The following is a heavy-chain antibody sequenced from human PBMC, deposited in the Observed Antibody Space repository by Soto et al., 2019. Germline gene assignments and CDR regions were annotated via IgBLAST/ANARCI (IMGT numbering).Heavy chain of an antibody. CDR1: GFTFSSYS. CDR3: ARGPWIQLWSPGVDYYMDV. CDR2: ISSSSSTI. J-gene: IGHJ6*03. Sequence: EVQLVESGGGLVQSGGSLRLSCAASGFTFSSYSMNWVRQAPGKGLEWVSYISSSSSTIYYADSVKGRFTISRDNAKNSLYLQMNSLRAEDTAVYYCARGPWIQLWSPGVDYYMDVWGKGTTVTVSS. V-gene: IGHV3-48*01. D-gene: IGHD5-18*01.